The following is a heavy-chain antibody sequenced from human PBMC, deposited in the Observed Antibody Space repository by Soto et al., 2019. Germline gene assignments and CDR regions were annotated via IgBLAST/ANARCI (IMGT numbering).Heavy chain of an antibody. D-gene: IGHD1-1*01. CDR3: ARESGYLNWFDP. CDR2: ISSSSSTI. V-gene: IGHV3-48*01. CDR1: GFTFSSYS. J-gene: IGHJ5*02. Sequence: EVQLVESGGGLVQPGGSLRLSCAASGFTFSSYSMNWVRQAPGKGLEWVSYISSSSSTIYYADSVKSRFTISKDNAKNSLYLQMNSLRAEDTAVYYCARESGYLNWFDPWGQGTLVTVSS.